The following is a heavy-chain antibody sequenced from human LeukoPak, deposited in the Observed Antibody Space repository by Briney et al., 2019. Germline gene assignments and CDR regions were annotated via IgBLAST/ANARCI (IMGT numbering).Heavy chain of an antibody. V-gene: IGHV3-21*01. Sequence: GALRLSCAASGFTFSSYSFNWVRQAPGKGLEWVSSINTVGTYIYYADSVRGRFTISRDNAENSLWLQMNSLRAEDSAVYYCARLRRNSDRSGFYYYYDYWGQGNPGHRLL. CDR3: ARLRRNSDRSGFYYYYDY. CDR2: INTVGTYI. D-gene: IGHD3-22*01. CDR1: GFTFSSYS. J-gene: IGHJ4*02.